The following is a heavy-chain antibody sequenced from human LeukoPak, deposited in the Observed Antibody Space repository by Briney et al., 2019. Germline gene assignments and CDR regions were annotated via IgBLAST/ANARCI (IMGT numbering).Heavy chain of an antibody. CDR3: GRVGSSAGDY. Sequence: GGSLRLSCAASGFTLSSYEMNWVRQAPGKGLEWVSYISGSGSTRYYADAVKGRFTISRDKAKNSLFLQMNSLRAEDTGVYYCGRVGSSAGDYWGQGTLVTVSS. CDR2: ISGSGSTR. D-gene: IGHD6-6*01. CDR1: GFTLSSYE. V-gene: IGHV3-48*03. J-gene: IGHJ4*02.